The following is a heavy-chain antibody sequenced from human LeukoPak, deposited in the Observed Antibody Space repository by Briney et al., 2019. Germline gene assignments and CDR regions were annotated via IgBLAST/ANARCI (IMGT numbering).Heavy chain of an antibody. CDR3: ASAGYSDAFDI. J-gene: IGHJ3*02. CDR2: IYTSGST. Sequence: SETLSLTCTVSGGSISSGSYYWSWIRQPAGKGLEWIGRIYTSGSTNYNPSLKSRVTISVDTSKNQFSLKLSSVTAADTAVYYCASAGYSDAFDIWGQGTIVTVSS. CDR1: GGSISSGSYY. D-gene: IGHD5-18*01. V-gene: IGHV4-61*02.